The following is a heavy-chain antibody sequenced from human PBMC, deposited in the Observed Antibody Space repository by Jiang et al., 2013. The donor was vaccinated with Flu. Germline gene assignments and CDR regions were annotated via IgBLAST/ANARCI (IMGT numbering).Heavy chain of an antibody. CDR2: IPIFGTS. D-gene: IGHD5-18*01. V-gene: IGHV1-69*01. Sequence: IPIFGTSDYAQRFQGRVTIIADDSTNTAYMELSSLRSDDTAVYYCARGVGGYSYGYLLYWGQGTLVTVSS. J-gene: IGHJ4*02. CDR3: ARGVGGYSYGYLLY.